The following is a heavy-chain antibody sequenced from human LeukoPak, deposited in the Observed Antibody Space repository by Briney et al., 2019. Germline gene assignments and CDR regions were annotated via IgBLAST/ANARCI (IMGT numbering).Heavy chain of an antibody. Sequence: SETLSLTCTVSGGSISSYYWSWIRQPAGKGLEWIGRIYTSGSTNYNPSLQSRVTMSVDTSKNQFSLKLSSVTAADTAVYYCARGSSSSRTGYYYYYMDVWGKGTTVTVSS. CDR2: IYTSGST. D-gene: IGHD6-6*01. CDR1: GGSISSYY. V-gene: IGHV4-4*07. CDR3: ARGSSSSRTGYYYYYMDV. J-gene: IGHJ6*03.